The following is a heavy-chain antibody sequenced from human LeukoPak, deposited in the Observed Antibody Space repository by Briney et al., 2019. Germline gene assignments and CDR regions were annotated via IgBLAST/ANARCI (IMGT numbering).Heavy chain of an antibody. J-gene: IGHJ5*02. Sequence: GASVKVSCKASGYTFTSYDINWVRQATGQGLEWMGWMNPNSGNTGYAQRFQGRVTMTRNTSISTAYMELSSLRSEDTAVYYCARVKANAAAGTGRTRDNWFDPWGQGTLVTVSS. D-gene: IGHD6-13*01. CDR2: MNPNSGNT. CDR3: ARVKANAAAGTGRTRDNWFDP. CDR1: GYTFTSYD. V-gene: IGHV1-8*01.